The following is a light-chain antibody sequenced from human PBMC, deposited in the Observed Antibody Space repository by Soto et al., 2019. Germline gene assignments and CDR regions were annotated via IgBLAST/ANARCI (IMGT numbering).Light chain of an antibody. CDR2: AAS. V-gene: IGKV1-27*01. Sequence: DIQMTQSPSSLSASVRDRVTITCRASQGLSNYLAWYQQKPGKVPKLLIYAASTLQSGVPSRFSGSGSGTDFTLTISSLQPEDVATYYCQKYDSAPWTVGQGTKVEIK. CDR1: QGLSNY. J-gene: IGKJ1*01. CDR3: QKYDSAPWT.